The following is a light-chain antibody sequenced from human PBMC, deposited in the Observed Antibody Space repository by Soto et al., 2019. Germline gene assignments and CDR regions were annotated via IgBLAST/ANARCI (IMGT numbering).Light chain of an antibody. V-gene: IGLV1-44*01. CDR2: IDY. J-gene: IGLJ2*01. CDR3: AAWDDSLNGVV. CDR1: SSNVGSNT. Sequence: QSVLTQSTSASGTPGQRVTISCSGSSSNVGSNTVNWYQQLPGTAHKLLIYIDYQRPSGVPDLFSGSKSGTSASLAISGLQSEDEADYYCAAWDDSLNGVVFGGGTKLTVL.